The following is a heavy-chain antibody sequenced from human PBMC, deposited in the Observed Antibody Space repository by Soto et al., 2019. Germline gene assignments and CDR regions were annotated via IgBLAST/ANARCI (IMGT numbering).Heavy chain of an antibody. V-gene: IGHV3-30-3*01. CDR3: ARDRITMVRGVIMRYYFYGMDV. CDR2: ISYDGSNK. D-gene: IGHD3-10*01. CDR1: GFTFSSYA. Sequence: QVQLVESGGGVVQPGRSLRLSCAASGFTFSSYAMHWVRQAPGKGLEWVAVISYDGSNKYYADSVKGRFTISRDNSKNTLYLQMNSLRAEDTAVYYCARDRITMVRGVIMRYYFYGMDVW. J-gene: IGHJ6*01.